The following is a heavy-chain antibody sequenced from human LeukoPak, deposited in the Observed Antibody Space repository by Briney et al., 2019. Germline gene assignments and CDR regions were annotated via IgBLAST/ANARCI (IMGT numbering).Heavy chain of an antibody. Sequence: SSVKVSFKASGGTFSSYAISWVRQAPGQGLEWMGRIIPMFGTANYAQKFQGRVTITTDESTSTAYMELSSLRSEDTAVYYCARVVGLTYYHDSSGYSDAFDIWGQGTMVTVSS. D-gene: IGHD3-22*01. J-gene: IGHJ3*02. CDR2: IIPMFGTA. V-gene: IGHV1-69*05. CDR3: ARVVGLTYYHDSSGYSDAFDI. CDR1: GGTFSSYA.